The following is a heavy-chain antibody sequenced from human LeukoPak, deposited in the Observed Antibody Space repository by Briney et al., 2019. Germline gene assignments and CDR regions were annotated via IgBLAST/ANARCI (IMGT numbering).Heavy chain of an antibody. CDR3: ARSGRGVDSFYFYMDV. V-gene: IGHV3-7*01. Sequence: GGSLRLSCAASGFTFSSYEMNWVRQAPGKGLEWVANIKHDGSEKQDGSEKNYADSVKGRFTISRDNAKNSLYLQMNSLRAEDTAVYYCARSGRGVDSFYFYMDVWGKGTTVTVSS. CDR1: GFTFSSYE. D-gene: IGHD3-10*01. J-gene: IGHJ6*03. CDR2: IKHDGSEKQDGSEK.